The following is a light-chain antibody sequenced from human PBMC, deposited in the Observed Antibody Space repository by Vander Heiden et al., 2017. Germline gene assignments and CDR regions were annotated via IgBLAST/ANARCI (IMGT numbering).Light chain of an antibody. Sequence: DIQMRQSPSTLSASVGDTVTITCRAGQSVGFWLAWYQQKPGKAPNLLIYKASSLESGVPSRFSGKGSGTEFTLTISSLQPDDFATYYCQKYNSYPWTFGQGTKLEIK. V-gene: IGKV1-5*03. CDR3: QKYNSYPWT. CDR2: KAS. CDR1: QSVGFW. J-gene: IGKJ1*01.